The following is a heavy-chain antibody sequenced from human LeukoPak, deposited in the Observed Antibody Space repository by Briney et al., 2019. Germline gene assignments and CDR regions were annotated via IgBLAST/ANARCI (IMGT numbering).Heavy chain of an antibody. J-gene: IGHJ3*02. Sequence: SETLSLTCTVSGGSINNYYWSWIRQPAGKGLEWIGRIYTRGSTNYNPSLKSQVTMSVDTSKNQFSLKLSSVTAADTAVYYCARGRYCSADICSGGDAFDIWGQGTMVSVSS. CDR1: GGSINNYY. V-gene: IGHV4-4*07. CDR2: IYTRGST. CDR3: ARGRYCSADICSGGDAFDI. D-gene: IGHD2-15*01.